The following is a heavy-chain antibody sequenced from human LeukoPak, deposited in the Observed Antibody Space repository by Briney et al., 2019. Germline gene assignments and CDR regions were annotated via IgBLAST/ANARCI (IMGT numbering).Heavy chain of an antibody. J-gene: IGHJ4*02. V-gene: IGHV3-23*01. CDR2: ISGSDGST. Sequence: GGSLRLSCAASGFTFSCYAMSWVRQAPGKGVEWVSGISGSDGSTNYADSVKGRFTISRDNSKNTLYLQMNSLRTEDTAVYYCRDPFDYWGQGTLVTVSS. CDR1: GFTFSCYA. CDR3: RDPFDY.